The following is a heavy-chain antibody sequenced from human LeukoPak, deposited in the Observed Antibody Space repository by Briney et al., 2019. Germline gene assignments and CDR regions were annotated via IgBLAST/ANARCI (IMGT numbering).Heavy chain of an antibody. CDR2: ISSSGSTI. D-gene: IGHD3-3*01. CDR1: GFTFSSYS. J-gene: IGHJ4*02. V-gene: IGHV3-48*01. CDR3: ARVGGVAGRAIDY. Sequence: GGSLRLSCAASGFTFSSYSMNWVRQAPGKGLEWVSYISSSGSTIYCADSVKGRFTISRDNAKNSLYLQMNSLRAEDTAVYYCARVGGVAGRAIDYWGQGTLVTVSS.